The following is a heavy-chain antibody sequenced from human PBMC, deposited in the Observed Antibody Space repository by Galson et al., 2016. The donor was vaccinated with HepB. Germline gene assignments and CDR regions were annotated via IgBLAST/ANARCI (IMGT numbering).Heavy chain of an antibody. CDR3: ASRHSGWYYFDY. D-gene: IGHD6-19*01. V-gene: IGHV3-21*01. CDR1: GITFRSYT. Sequence: SLRLSCAASGITFRSYTMNWVRQAPGKGLERVSSISGGSSYINYADSVKGRFTISRDNAKNSLYLQMNSLRAEDTAVYYCASRHSGWYYFDYWGQGTLVTVSS. CDR2: ISGGSSYI. J-gene: IGHJ4*02.